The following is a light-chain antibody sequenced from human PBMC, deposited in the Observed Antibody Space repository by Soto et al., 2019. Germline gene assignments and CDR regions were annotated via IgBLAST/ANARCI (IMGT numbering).Light chain of an antibody. CDR2: AAS. CDR1: QGISSY. Sequence: ILLTQSPSSLSASVGDRVTITCRASQGISSYLAWYQQKSGKAPKLLIYAASTLQSGVPARFSGSGSGTDVTLTISSLQPEDAATYYCQQLSGYPITFGQGTRLEIK. CDR3: QQLSGYPIT. J-gene: IGKJ5*01. V-gene: IGKV1-9*01.